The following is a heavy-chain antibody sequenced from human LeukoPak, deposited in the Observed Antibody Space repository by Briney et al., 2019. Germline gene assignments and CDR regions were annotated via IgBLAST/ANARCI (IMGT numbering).Heavy chain of an antibody. CDR2: IVVGSGNT. D-gene: IGHD6-13*01. Sequence: SVKVVCKVSGFTFTKSAVQWVRQARGQRLEWIGWIVVGSGNTNYAQKFQERVTITGDMSTNTAYLQWSSLKASDTAMYYCARRGGTKSNWYPNWFDPWGQGTLVTVSS. CDR3: ARRGGTKSNWYPNWFDP. V-gene: IGHV1-58*01. J-gene: IGHJ5*02. CDR1: GFTFTKSA.